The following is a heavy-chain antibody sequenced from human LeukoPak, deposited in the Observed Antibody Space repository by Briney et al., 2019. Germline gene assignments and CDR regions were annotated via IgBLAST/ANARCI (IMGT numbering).Heavy chain of an antibody. Sequence: SQTLSLTCAISGDSVSSNSAAWNWIRQSPSRGLEWLGRTYYNSKWYNDYAVSLKSRITINPDTSKIQFSLQLNSVTPEDTAVYYCAKDSGWRFDHWGQGTLVTVTS. V-gene: IGHV6-1*01. J-gene: IGHJ4*02. CDR3: AKDSGWRFDH. D-gene: IGHD6-19*01. CDR2: TYYNSKWYN. CDR1: GDSVSSNSAA.